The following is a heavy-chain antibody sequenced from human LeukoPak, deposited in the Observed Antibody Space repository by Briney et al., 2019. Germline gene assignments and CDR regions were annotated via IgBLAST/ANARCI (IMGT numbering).Heavy chain of an antibody. J-gene: IGHJ4*02. CDR2: ISYDGSNK. Sequence: GGSLRLSCAASGFTFSSYAMHWVRQAPGKGLEWVAVISYDGSNKYYADSVKGRFTISRDNSKNTLYLQMNSLRAEDTAVYYCARDVAVAGGEFDYWGQGTLVTVSS. D-gene: IGHD6-19*01. V-gene: IGHV3-30*04. CDR3: ARDVAVAGGEFDY. CDR1: GFTFSSYA.